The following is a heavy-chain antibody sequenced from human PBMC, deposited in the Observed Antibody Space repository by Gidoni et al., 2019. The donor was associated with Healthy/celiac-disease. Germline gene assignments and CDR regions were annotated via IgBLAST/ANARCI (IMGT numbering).Heavy chain of an antibody. CDR1: GCTFRSHA. D-gene: IGHD2-2*01. CDR2: ISCSVGST. Sequence: EVQLLESGGGLVQAGGSLRLSCAASGCTFRSHAMSWVRQASGKGLEWGSAISCSVGSTYYADSVKCRFTISRANSKNTLYLQMNSLRAEDTAVYYCAKVDVVVPAAPYGPLHYYYGMDVWGQGTTVTVSS. V-gene: IGHV3-23*01. J-gene: IGHJ6*02. CDR3: AKVDVVVPAAPYGPLHYYYGMDV.